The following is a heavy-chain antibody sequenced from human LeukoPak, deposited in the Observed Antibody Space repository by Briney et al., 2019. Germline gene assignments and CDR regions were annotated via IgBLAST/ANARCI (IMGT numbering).Heavy chain of an antibody. J-gene: IGHJ4*02. D-gene: IGHD5-18*01. CDR1: GFTFSSYA. CDR3: AREVTARGFDY. V-gene: IGHV3-23*01. Sequence: GGSLRLSCAASGFTFSSYAMSWVRQAPGKGLEWVSTISNNDGTTYYADSVKGRFTISRDNAKNSLLLQMNSLRAEDTAVYYCAREVTARGFDYWGQGTLVTVSS. CDR2: ISNNDGTT.